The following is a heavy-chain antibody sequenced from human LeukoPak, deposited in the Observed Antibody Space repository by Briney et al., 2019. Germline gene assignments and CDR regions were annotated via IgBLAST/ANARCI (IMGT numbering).Heavy chain of an antibody. V-gene: IGHV4-39*07. J-gene: IGHJ5*02. CDR3: ARDNGRYGSGWYAQWFDP. D-gene: IGHD6-19*01. Sequence: SETLSLTCTVSGGSISSTAYYWAWIRQPPGKGLEWIGNIHHSGSTTYNPSLKSRVTISIDTSKNQFSLKLSSVTAADTAVYYCARDNGRYGSGWYAQWFDPWGQGTLVTVSS. CDR1: GGSISSTAYY. CDR2: IHHSGST.